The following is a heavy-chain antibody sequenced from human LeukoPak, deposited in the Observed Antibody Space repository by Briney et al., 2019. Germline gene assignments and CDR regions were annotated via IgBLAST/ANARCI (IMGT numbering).Heavy chain of an antibody. V-gene: IGHV3-23*01. Sequence: GGSLRLSCAASGFTFSSYAMNWVRQAPGEGLEWVSVISGSGSTTYYADSVKGRFTISRDNSKNTLSLQMNSLRAEDTAVYYCTRDPRRLDYWGQGTLVTVSS. CDR3: TRDPRRLDY. CDR2: ISGSGSTT. J-gene: IGHJ4*02. CDR1: GFTFSSYA.